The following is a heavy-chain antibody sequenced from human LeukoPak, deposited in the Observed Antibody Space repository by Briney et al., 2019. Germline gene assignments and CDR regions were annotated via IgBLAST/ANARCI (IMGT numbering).Heavy chain of an antibody. J-gene: IGHJ4*02. CDR1: GNRFTSYW. CDR3: ARPGAYLKYFDY. Sequence: GESLKISCKGSGNRFTSYWIGWVRQMPGKGLEWIGIIYPGDSDSKYSPSFQGRVTISADNSISTAYLQWNSLKASDTAMYYCARPGAYLKYFDYWGQGTLVTVSS. D-gene: IGHD7-27*01. V-gene: IGHV5-51*01. CDR2: IYPGDSDS.